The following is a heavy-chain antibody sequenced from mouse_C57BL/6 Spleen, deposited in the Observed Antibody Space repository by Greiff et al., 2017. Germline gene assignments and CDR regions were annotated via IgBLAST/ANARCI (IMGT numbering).Heavy chain of an antibody. D-gene: IGHD1-1*01. Sequence: VQLKESGPELVKPGASVKISCKASGYAFSSSWMNWVKQRPGKGLEWIGRIYPGDGDTNYNGKFKGKATLTADKSSSTAYMQLSSLTSEDSAVYFCARSITTVVATTDYWGQGTTLTVSS. CDR3: ARSITTVVATTDY. CDR2: IYPGDGDT. CDR1: GYAFSSSW. J-gene: IGHJ2*01. V-gene: IGHV1-82*01.